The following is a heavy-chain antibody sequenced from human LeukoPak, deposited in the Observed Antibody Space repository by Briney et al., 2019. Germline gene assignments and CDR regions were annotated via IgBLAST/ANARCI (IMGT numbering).Heavy chain of an antibody. CDR1: GGSISYYY. D-gene: IGHD3-9*01. V-gene: IGHV4-59*01. J-gene: IGHJ5*02. CDR2: IYYTGST. CDR3: ARGGTYNDILSFDP. Sequence: SETLSLTCTVSGGSISYYYWTWIRQSPGEGLEWIGQIYYTGSTYYNPSLERRVTISLDTSRIQFSLTMTSVTAADTAVYYCARGGTYNDILSFDPWGQGTLVTVSS.